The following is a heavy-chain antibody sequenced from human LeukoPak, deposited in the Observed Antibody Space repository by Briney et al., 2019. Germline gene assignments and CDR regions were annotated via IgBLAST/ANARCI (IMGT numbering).Heavy chain of an antibody. CDR2: INQSGST. CDR3: ARRALYNGMDV. J-gene: IGHJ6*02. V-gene: IGHV4-34*01. CDR1: SGSFSGYY. Sequence: SETLSLTCAVYSGSFSGYYWSWIRQSPGKGLEWIGEINQSGSTNYKPSLKSRVTISVDTSKNQFSLKLSSVTAADTAVYYCARRALYNGMDVWGQGTTVTVSS.